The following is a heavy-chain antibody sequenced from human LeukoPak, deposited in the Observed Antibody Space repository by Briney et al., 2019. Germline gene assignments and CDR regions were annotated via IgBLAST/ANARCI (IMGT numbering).Heavy chain of an antibody. Sequence: PGGSLRFSCAASGFTFSSYAMSWVRQAPGKGLEWVSAISGSGGSTYYADSVKGRFTISRDNSKNTLYLQMNSLRAEDTAVYYCAKHYDILTGYYIDYWGQGTLVTVSS. CDR1: GFTFSSYA. CDR2: ISGSGGST. D-gene: IGHD3-9*01. J-gene: IGHJ4*02. V-gene: IGHV3-23*01. CDR3: AKHYDILTGYYIDY.